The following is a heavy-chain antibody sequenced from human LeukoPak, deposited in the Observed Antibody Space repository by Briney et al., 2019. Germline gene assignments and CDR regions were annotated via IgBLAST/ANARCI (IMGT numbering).Heavy chain of an antibody. Sequence: GGSLRLSCAASGFTFSSYSMNWVRQAPGKGLEWVSSISSSSSYIYYADSVKGRFTISRDNAKNSLYLQMNSLRVEDTAVYYCARDLYYDILAGPIPRYFDYWGQGTLITVSS. J-gene: IGHJ4*02. CDR2: ISSSSSYI. V-gene: IGHV3-21*01. CDR1: GFTFSSYS. CDR3: ARDLYYDILAGPIPRYFDY. D-gene: IGHD3-9*01.